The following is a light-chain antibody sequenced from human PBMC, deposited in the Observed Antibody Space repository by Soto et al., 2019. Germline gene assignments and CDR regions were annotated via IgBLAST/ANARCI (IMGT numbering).Light chain of an antibody. CDR3: QQYKSYSLT. V-gene: IGKV1-5*03. J-gene: IGKJ4*01. CDR1: QSISSW. Sequence: DIQMTQSPSTLSASVGDRVTITCRASQSISSWLAWYQHKPGQAPKLLIYKASSLESGVPSRFSGSGSGTEFTLAISSLQADDFATYYCQQYKSYSLTFGGGTKVDIK. CDR2: KAS.